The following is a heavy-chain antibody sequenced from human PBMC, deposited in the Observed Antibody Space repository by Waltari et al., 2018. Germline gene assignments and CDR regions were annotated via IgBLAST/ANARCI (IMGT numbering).Heavy chain of an antibody. CDR2: ILPILGIA. CDR1: GGTFSSYA. Sequence: QVQLVQSGAEVKKPGSSVKVSCKASGGTFSSYAISWVRQAPGQGLEWMGGILPILGIANYAQQFQGRVTITADKSTSTAYMELSSLRSEDTAVYYCARGIAARPDDYYYYMDVWGKGTTVTVSS. J-gene: IGHJ6*03. V-gene: IGHV1-69*10. D-gene: IGHD6-6*01. CDR3: ARGIAARPDDYYYYMDV.